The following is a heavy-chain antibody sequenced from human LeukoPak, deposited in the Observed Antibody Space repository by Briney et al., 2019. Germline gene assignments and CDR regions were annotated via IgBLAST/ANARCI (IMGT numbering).Heavy chain of an antibody. CDR2: IIPIFGTA. D-gene: IGHD1-26*01. Sequence: SLKVSCKASGGTFSSYAISWVRPAPGQGLEWMGGIIPIFGTANYAQKLQARVTITTDESTSTAYMELSSLRSEDTAVYYCAIVGATPVRDAFDIWGQGTMVTVSS. V-gene: IGHV1-69*05. CDR3: AIVGATPVRDAFDI. CDR1: GGTFSSYA. J-gene: IGHJ3*02.